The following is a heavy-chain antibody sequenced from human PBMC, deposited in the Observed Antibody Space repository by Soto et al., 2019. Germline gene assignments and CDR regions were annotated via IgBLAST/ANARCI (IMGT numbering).Heavy chain of an antibody. Sequence: ASVKVSCKASGGTFSSYTISWVRQAPGQGLEWMGRIIPILGIANCAQKFQGRVTITADKSTSTAYMELSSLRSEDTAVYYCARDIKLLSGSGSYSLDYWGQGTLVTVSS. V-gene: IGHV1-69*04. CDR3: ARDIKLLSGSGSYSLDY. CDR1: GGTFSSYT. J-gene: IGHJ4*02. D-gene: IGHD3-10*01. CDR2: IIPILGIA.